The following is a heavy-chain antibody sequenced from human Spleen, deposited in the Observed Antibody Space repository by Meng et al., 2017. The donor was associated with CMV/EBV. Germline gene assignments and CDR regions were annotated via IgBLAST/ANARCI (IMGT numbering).Heavy chain of an antibody. CDR1: GGTFSSYT. CDR2: IIPILGIA. J-gene: IGHJ4*02. D-gene: IGHD5-18*01. CDR3: ARGYSYGHRVDY. V-gene: IGHV1-69*02. Sequence: QVQLVQSGAEVKKPGTSVKVSCKASGGTFSSYTISWVRQAPGQGLEWMGRIIPILGIANYAQKFQGRVTITADKSTSTAYMELSSLRSEDTAVCYCARGYSYGHRVDYWGQGTLVTVSS.